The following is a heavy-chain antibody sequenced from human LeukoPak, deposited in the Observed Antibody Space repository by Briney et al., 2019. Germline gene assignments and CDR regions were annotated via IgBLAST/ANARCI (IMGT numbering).Heavy chain of an antibody. V-gene: IGHV4-39*01. Sequence: SETLSLTCTVSGGSISSSSYYWGWIRQPPGKGLEWIGSIYYSGSTYYNPSLKSRVTISVDTSKNQFSLKLSSVTAADTAVYYCARIAAAGIYYYYYYMDVWGKGTTVTVSS. CDR1: GGSISSSSYY. J-gene: IGHJ6*03. CDR2: IYYSGST. CDR3: ARIAAAGIYYYYYYMDV. D-gene: IGHD6-13*01.